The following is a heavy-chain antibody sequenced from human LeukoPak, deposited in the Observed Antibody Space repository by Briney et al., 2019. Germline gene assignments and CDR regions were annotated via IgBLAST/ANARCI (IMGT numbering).Heavy chain of an antibody. D-gene: IGHD6-13*01. CDR1: GYTFTSYG. V-gene: IGHV1-18*01. J-gene: IGHJ5*02. Sequence: GASVKVSCKASGYTFTSYGISWVRQAPGQGLEWMGWISAYNGNTNYAQKPQGRVTMTTDTSTSTAYMELRSLRSDDTAVYYCATSDRIAAAGTGWFDPWGQGTLVTVSS. CDR3: ATSDRIAAAGTGWFDP. CDR2: ISAYNGNT.